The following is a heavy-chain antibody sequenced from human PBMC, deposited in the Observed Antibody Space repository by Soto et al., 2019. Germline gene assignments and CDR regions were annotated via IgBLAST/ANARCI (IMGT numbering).Heavy chain of an antibody. J-gene: IGHJ4*02. CDR3: ARHTWSSGSPAAFDY. V-gene: IGHV1-69*13. Sequence: SVKVSCKASGVTFSSYAISWVRQAPGQGLEWMGGIIPIFGTANYAQKFQGRVTITADESTSTAYMELSSLKASDTAMYYCARHTWSSGSPAAFDYWGQGTQVTVSS. CDR1: GVTFSSYA. D-gene: IGHD1-26*01. CDR2: IIPIFGTA.